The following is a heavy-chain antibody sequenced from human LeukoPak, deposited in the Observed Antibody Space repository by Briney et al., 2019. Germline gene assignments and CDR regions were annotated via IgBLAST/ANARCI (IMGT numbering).Heavy chain of an antibody. V-gene: IGHV3-30*02. Sequence: GGSLRLSCVTSGLTFTNHGFHWLRQAADKGLEWVAFVRNDGFDTYHSNSVKGRFSISRDDSKNTVYLQMNSLRAEDTALYYCARGLGYGGNSLPDYWGQGTLVTVSS. CDR1: GLTFTNHG. D-gene: IGHD4-23*01. CDR3: ARGLGYGGNSLPDY. CDR2: VRNDGFDT. J-gene: IGHJ4*02.